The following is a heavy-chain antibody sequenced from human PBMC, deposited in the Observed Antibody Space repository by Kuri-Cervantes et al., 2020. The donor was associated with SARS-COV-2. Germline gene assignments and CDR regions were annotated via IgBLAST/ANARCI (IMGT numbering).Heavy chain of an antibody. CDR2: IYPGDSDT. CDR1: GYRFTSYW. D-gene: IGHD3-16*01. V-gene: IGHV5-51*01. CDR3: ARNDPFDY. J-gene: IGHJ4*02. Sequence: GGSLRLSCKSSGYRFTSYWIGWVRQMPGKGLEWMGIIYPGDSDTRYSPSFQGQVTISADKSINTAYRQWSSLKASDTAMYYCARNDPFDYWGQGTLVTVSS.